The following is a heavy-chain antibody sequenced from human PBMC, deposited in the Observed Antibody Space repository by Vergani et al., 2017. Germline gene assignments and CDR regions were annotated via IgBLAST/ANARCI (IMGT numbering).Heavy chain of an antibody. J-gene: IGHJ3*02. CDR3: VKGSRITMVRGVIIADAFDI. D-gene: IGHD3-10*01. Sequence: EVQLVESGGGLVQPGGSLRLSCSASGFTFSSYAMHWVRQAPGKGLEYVSAISSNGGCTYYADSVKGRFTISRDNSKNTLYRQMSSLRAEDTAVYYCVKGSRITMVRGVIIADAFDIWGQGTMVTGSS. CDR2: ISSNGGCT. V-gene: IGHV3-64D*06. CDR1: GFTFSSYA.